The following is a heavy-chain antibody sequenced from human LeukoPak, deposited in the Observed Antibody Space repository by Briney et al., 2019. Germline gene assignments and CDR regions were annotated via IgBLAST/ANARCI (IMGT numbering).Heavy chain of an antibody. CDR1: GYTFSNYG. J-gene: IGHJ4*02. CDR3: ARHSGSGWQALGY. Sequence: EALVKVSCKASGYTFSNYGISWVRQAPGLGLEWMGWTSYNGNTNYAQKFQDRVTMTTDTSTTTAYMELRSLESDDTAVYYCARHSGSGWQALGYWGQGTLVTVSS. V-gene: IGHV1-18*04. CDR2: TSYNGNT. D-gene: IGHD6-19*01.